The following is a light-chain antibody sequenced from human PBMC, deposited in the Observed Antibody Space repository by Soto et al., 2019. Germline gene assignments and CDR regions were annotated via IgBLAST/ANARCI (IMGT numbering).Light chain of an antibody. CDR2: GAS. CDR1: QSVTSNY. J-gene: IGKJ5*01. V-gene: IGKV3-20*01. CDR3: QHYVSPPIT. Sequence: EIVLTQSPGTLSWSPGERATLSCGASQSVTSNYLAWYQQKPGQAPRLLVYGASSRATGISDRFSGSGYGTDFTLTISRLETEDFAVYYCQHYVSPPITFGQGTRLEIK.